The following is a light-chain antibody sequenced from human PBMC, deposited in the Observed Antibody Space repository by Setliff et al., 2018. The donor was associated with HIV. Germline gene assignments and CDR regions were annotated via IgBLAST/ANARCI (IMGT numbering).Light chain of an antibody. CDR2: DVT. V-gene: IGLV2-14*03. CDR1: SSDSGDYNS. J-gene: IGLJ1*01. CDR3: SSYTSINTRV. Sequence: QSVLTQPASVSGSPGQSITISCTGTSSDSGDYNSVSWYQQHPGKAPKLMIYDVTSRPSGISNRFSGSKSGNTASLTISGLQAGDEADYYCSSYTSINTRVFGTGTKVT.